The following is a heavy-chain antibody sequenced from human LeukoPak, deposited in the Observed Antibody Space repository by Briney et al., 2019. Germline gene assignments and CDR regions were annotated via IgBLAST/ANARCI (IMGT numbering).Heavy chain of an antibody. CDR3: AALQRRGYFDY. J-gene: IGHJ4*02. D-gene: IGHD5-18*01. V-gene: IGHV4-39*01. CDR2: IYYSGST. CDR1: GGSISSSSYY. Sequence: PSETLSLTCTVSGGSISSSSYYWGWIRQPPGKGLEWIGGIYYSGSTYYNPSLKSRVTISVDTSKHQFSLKLSSVTAADTAVYYCAALQRRGYFDYWGQGTLVTVSS.